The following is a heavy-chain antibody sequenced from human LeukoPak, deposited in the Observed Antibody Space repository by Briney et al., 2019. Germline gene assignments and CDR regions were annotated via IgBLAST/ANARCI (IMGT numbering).Heavy chain of an antibody. Sequence: GGSLRLSCAASGFTFSTYGMSWVRQGPGKGLEWVAHIKPDGSEKDYVDSLKGRFTISRDNAKNSLYLQVSSLRAEDTAVYYCARFGVPYGVDVWGQGTTVSVSS. CDR3: ARFGVPYGVDV. V-gene: IGHV3-7*04. J-gene: IGHJ6*02. D-gene: IGHD3-16*01. CDR1: GFTFSTYG. CDR2: IKPDGSEK.